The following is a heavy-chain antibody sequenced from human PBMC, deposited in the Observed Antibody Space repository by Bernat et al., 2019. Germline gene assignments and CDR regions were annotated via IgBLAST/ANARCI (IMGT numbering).Heavy chain of an antibody. D-gene: IGHD6-19*01. V-gene: IGHV6-1*01. CDR1: GDSVSSNRAA. CDR2: TYYRSKWYN. Sequence: QVQLQQSGPGLVKRSQTLSPTCAISGDSVSSNRAAWNWIRQSPSRGLEWLGRTYYRSKWYNDYAVSVKSRITINQDTSKNQFYLQLNSVTAEDTAVYYCARDPSSGWVNWFDPWGQGTLVTVSS. CDR3: ARDPSSGWVNWFDP. J-gene: IGHJ5*02.